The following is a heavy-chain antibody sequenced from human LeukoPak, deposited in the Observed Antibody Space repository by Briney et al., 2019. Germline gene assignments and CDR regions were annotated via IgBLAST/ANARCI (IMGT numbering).Heavy chain of an antibody. CDR3: ARVTTGGYYNC. J-gene: IGHJ4*02. Sequence: SETLSLTCTVSGGSISSGSYYWSWIRQPAGKGLEWIGRIYTSGSTNYNPSLKSRVTISVDTTKNQFSLKLSSVTAADTAVYYCARVTTGGYYNCWGQGTLVTVSS. CDR1: GGSISSGSYY. D-gene: IGHD3-22*01. CDR2: IYTSGST. V-gene: IGHV4-61*02.